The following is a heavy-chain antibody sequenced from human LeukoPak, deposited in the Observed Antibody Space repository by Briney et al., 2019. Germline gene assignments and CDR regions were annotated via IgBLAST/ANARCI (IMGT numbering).Heavy chain of an antibody. CDR1: GFTFSSYA. D-gene: IGHD4-17*01. J-gene: IGHJ4*02. CDR2: ISRNSGDYT. V-gene: IGHV3-23*01. CDR3: SKKGQNEDYGKPD. Sequence: GRSLRLSCAASGFTFSSYAMHWVRRAPGKGLECVASISRNSGDYTLYAASVKGRFTISRDNSRSTLYLQMNSLRAEDTAVYYCSKKGQNEDYGKPDWGQGTLVTVSS.